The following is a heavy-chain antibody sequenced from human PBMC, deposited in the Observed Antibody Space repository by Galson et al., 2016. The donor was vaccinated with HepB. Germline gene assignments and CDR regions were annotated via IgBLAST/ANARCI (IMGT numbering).Heavy chain of an antibody. CDR1: GFTFSNYG. J-gene: IGHJ6*04. V-gene: IGHV3-23*01. D-gene: IGHD1-26*01. Sequence: SLRLSCAASGFTFSNYGMTWVRQAPGKGLEVVSSISRSGDSTDYADPVKGRFTISRDNSKNTLSLQMNSLTADDTAIYYCVQGSTAPAVWGKGTTVTVSS. CDR3: VQGSTAPAV. CDR2: ISRSGDST.